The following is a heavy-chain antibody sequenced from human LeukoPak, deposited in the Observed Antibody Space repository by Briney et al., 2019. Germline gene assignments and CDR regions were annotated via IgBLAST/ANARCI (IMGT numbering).Heavy chain of an antibody. CDR3: ATDDYRGLGY. J-gene: IGHJ4*02. CDR2: IIQDGSDT. Sequence: PGGSLRLSCAASGIIFGNYWMHWVRQAPGQGLVWLSHIIQDGSDTSYADSVKGRFTISRDNAKNTLYLQMNSLRAEDTAVYYCATDDYRGLGYWGQGTLVTVSS. V-gene: IGHV3-74*01. CDR1: GIIFGNYW. D-gene: IGHD4-11*01.